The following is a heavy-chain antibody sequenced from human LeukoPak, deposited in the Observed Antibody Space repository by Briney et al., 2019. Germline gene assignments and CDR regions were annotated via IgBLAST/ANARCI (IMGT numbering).Heavy chain of an antibody. D-gene: IGHD3-22*01. CDR2: IYYSGST. CDR1: GGSISSSSYY. CDR3: ASFETETPHPYYYHSSGYSRI. V-gene: IGHV4-39*07. J-gene: IGHJ3*02. Sequence: SETLSLTCTVSGGSISSSSYYWGWIRQPPGKGLEWIGSIYYSGSTYYNPSLKSRVTISVDTSKNQFSLKLSSVTAADTAVYYCASFETETPHPYYYHSSGYSRIWGQGTLVTVSS.